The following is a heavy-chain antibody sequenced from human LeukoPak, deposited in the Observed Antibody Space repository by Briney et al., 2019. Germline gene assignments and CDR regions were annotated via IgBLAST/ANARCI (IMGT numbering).Heavy chain of an antibody. Sequence: LSGGSLRLSCAASGFTFGSYAMSWVRQAPGKGLEWVSAISGSGGSTYYADSVKGRFTISRDNSKNTLYLQMNSLRAEDTAVYYCAKSAVAGNYYYYGMDVWGQGTTVTVSS. CDR3: AKSAVAGNYYYYGMDV. J-gene: IGHJ6*02. D-gene: IGHD6-13*01. CDR2: ISGSGGST. CDR1: GFTFGSYA. V-gene: IGHV3-23*01.